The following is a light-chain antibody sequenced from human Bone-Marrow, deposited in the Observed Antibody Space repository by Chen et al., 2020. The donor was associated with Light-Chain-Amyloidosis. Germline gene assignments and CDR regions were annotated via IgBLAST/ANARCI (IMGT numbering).Light chain of an antibody. CDR2: RDT. CDR3: QSADSSGTYEVI. Sequence: SYELTQPPSVSVSPGPQARITCSGDDLPTKYAYWYQQKPGQAPVLVRHRDTKRPSGISERFSGSSSGTTATLTISGGQAEDEADYHCQSADSSGTYEVIFGGGTKMTVL. J-gene: IGLJ2*01. CDR1: DLPTKY. V-gene: IGLV3-25*03.